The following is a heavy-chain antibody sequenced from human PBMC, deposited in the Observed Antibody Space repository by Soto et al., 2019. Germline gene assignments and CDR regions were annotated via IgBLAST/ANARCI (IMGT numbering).Heavy chain of an antibody. D-gene: IGHD3-22*01. V-gene: IGHV5-10-1*01. J-gene: IGHJ6*04. CDR2: IDPGDSDT. CDR3: ARYKYYYDRSGYYLPPDGMEV. CDR1: GSRFTSYC. Sequence: PGESLKISCKGPGSRFTSYCISWVRQMHWKGLEWMGRIDPGDSDTNSSPSFQGHVTISADKSISTAYLPWSSLKASDTAMYYCARYKYYYDRSGYYLPPDGMEVWGDGTPVSVSS.